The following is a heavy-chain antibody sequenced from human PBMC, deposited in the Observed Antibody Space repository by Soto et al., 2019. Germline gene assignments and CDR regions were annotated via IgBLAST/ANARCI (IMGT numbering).Heavy chain of an antibody. J-gene: IGHJ6*03. CDR1: GGSISSYY. V-gene: IGHV4-59*01. D-gene: IGHD2-2*01. Sequence: SETLSLTCTVSGGSISSYYWSWIRQPPGKGLELIGYIYYSGSTNYNPSLKSRVTISVDTSKNQFSLKLSSVTAADTAVYYCVIGIVVVPAAMYYYYYYMDVWGKGTTVTVSS. CDR2: IYYSGST. CDR3: VIGIVVVPAAMYYYYYYMDV.